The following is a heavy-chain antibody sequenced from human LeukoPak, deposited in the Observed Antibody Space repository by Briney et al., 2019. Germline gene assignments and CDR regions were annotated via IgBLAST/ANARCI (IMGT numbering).Heavy chain of an antibody. V-gene: IGHV3-33*01. J-gene: IGHJ6*02. Sequence: GGSLRLSCAASGFTFSSYGMHWVRQAPGKGREWVAVIWYDGSNKYYADSVKGRFTISRDNSKNTLYLQMNSLRAEDTAVYYCARDATVTHYYYYGMDVWGQGTTVTVSS. CDR3: ARDATVTHYYYYGMDV. CDR1: GFTFSSYG. CDR2: IWYDGSNK. D-gene: IGHD4-11*01.